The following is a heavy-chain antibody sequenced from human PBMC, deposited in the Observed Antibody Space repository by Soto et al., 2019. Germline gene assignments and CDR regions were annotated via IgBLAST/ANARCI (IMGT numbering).Heavy chain of an antibody. Sequence: SETLSLTCAVYGGSFSGYYWSWIRQPPGKGLEWIGEINHSGSTNYNPSLKSRVTISVDTSKNQFSLKLSSVTAADTAVYYCARDLAARRYYYYGMDVWGQGTTVTVSS. J-gene: IGHJ6*02. CDR1: GGSFSGYY. V-gene: IGHV4-34*01. D-gene: IGHD6-6*01. CDR2: INHSGST. CDR3: ARDLAARRYYYYGMDV.